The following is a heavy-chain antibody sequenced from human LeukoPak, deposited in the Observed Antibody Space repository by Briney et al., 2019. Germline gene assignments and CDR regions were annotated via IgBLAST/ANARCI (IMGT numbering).Heavy chain of an antibody. CDR3: ARKSDSLMLRGGDC. V-gene: IGHV3-66*01. CDR1: EFSVSSNY. D-gene: IGHD3-10*01. Sequence: GGSLRLSCAASEFSVSSNYITWVRQAPGKGQECVSIIYSGGTTYYADSVRGRFTISRDNSKNTLYLQMDRLRVEDTAVYYCARKSDSLMLRGGDCWGQGTLVTVSS. J-gene: IGHJ4*02. CDR2: IYSGGTT.